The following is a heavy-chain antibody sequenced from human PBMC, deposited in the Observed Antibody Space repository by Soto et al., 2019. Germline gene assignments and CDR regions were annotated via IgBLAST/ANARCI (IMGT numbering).Heavy chain of an antibody. CDR2: ISGSGGST. CDR1: GRTFSSYS. J-gene: IGHJ4*02. D-gene: IGHD3-16*01. V-gene: IGHV3-23*01. CDR3: AKEFYEVKSFFDY. Sequence: PGGSLRLSCAASGRTFSSYSMSWVRQAPGKGLEWVSAISGSGGSTYYADSVKGRFTISRDNSKSTLSLQMNSLRAEDTAVYHCAKEFYEVKSFFDYWGQGTLVTVSS.